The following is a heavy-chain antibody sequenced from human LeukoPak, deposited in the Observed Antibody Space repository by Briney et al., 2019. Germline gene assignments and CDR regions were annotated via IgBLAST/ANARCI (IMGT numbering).Heavy chain of an antibody. J-gene: IGHJ4*02. V-gene: IGHV4-61*02. CDR1: GGSISSGSYY. Sequence: SETLSLTCTVSGGSISSGSYYWSWIRQPAGKGLEWIGRIYTSGSTNYNPSLKSRVTISVDTSKNQFSLKLSSVTAADTAVYYCAGPGYSSTIDYWGQGTLVTVSS. CDR3: AGPGYSSTIDY. D-gene: IGHD6-13*01. CDR2: IYTSGST.